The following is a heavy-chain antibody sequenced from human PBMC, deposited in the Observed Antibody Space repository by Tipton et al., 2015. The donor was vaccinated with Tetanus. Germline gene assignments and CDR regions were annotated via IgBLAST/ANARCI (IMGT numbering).Heavy chain of an antibody. D-gene: IGHD7-27*01. CDR3: ARGANWDWYFDL. J-gene: IGHJ2*01. Sequence: QLVQSGAVVRKPGESLKISCQASEFSFTDYWIGWVRQMPGKGLEWMGIIYPADSDTRYSPSFQGQVTISADKSITAAYLQWSSLQVSDTAMYYCARGANWDWYFDLWGRGTLVTVSS. CDR2: IYPADSDT. CDR1: EFSFTDYW. V-gene: IGHV5-51*01.